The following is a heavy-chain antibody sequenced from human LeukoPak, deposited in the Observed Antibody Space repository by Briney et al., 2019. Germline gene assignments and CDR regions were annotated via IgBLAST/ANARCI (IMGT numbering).Heavy chain of an antibody. V-gene: IGHV4-59*08. CDR2: IYSSGST. J-gene: IGHJ4*02. CDR3: ARHGGSYYPY. D-gene: IGHD1-26*01. CDR1: GGSISGYY. Sequence: PSETLSLTCTVSGGSISGYYGSWIRQPPGKGLEWIGYIYSSGSTDYNPSLKSRVTISVDTSKNQFSLKLSSVTAADTAVYYCARHGGSYYPYWGQGTLVTVSS.